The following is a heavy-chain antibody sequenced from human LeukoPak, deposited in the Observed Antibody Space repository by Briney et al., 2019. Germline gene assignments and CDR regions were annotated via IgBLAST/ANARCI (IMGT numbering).Heavy chain of an antibody. CDR3: ATYSGAHHKTFDD. CDR1: GFSLSTYW. D-gene: IGHD1-26*01. Sequence: GGSLRLSCAASGFSLSTYWMSWVRQAPGKGLEWVANIKQDESEKDYVDSVKGRFTISRDNAKNSLYLQMSSLRVEDTAVYYCATYSGAHHKTFDDWGQGTLVTVSS. V-gene: IGHV3-7*03. J-gene: IGHJ4*02. CDR2: IKQDESEK.